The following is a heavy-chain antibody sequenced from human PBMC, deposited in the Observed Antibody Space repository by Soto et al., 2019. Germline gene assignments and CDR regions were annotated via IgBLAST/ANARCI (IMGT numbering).Heavy chain of an antibody. Sequence: SVKVSCKASGGTFSSYAISWVRRAPGQGLEWMGGIIPIFGTANYAQKFQGRVTITADESTSTAYMELSSLRSEDTAVYYCARAWYYDSSGYLGFDYWGQGTLVTVSS. CDR3: ARAWYYDSSGYLGFDY. CDR1: GGTFSSYA. V-gene: IGHV1-69*13. CDR2: IIPIFGTA. J-gene: IGHJ4*02. D-gene: IGHD3-22*01.